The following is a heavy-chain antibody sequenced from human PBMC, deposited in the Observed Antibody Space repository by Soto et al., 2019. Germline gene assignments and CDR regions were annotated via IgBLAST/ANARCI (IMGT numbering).Heavy chain of an antibody. Sequence: SETLSLTCTVSGGSISSGGYYWSWIRQHPGKGLEWIGYIYYSGSTYYNPSLKSRVTISVDTSKNQFSLKLSSVTAADTAVYYCARVVKRYYFDYWGQGTLVTVS. CDR1: GGSISSGGYY. D-gene: IGHD2-15*01. V-gene: IGHV4-31*03. J-gene: IGHJ4*02. CDR2: IYYSGST. CDR3: ARVVKRYYFDY.